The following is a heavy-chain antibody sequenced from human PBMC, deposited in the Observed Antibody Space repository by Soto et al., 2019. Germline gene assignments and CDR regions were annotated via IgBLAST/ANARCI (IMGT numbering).Heavy chain of an antibody. CDR1: GGSVTNSSYY. V-gene: IGHV4-39*01. CDR2: VYYRGRS. Sequence: SGTLSLTCTVSGGSVTNSSYYWGWIRQSPGKGLEWIGSVYYRGRSYSKSSVKSRVTISVDTSKNRFSLSLNSVTASDTAVYFCVSQRTTVPTQAYFDYWGPGALVT. J-gene: IGHJ4*02. D-gene: IGHD4-17*01. CDR3: VSQRTTVPTQAYFDY.